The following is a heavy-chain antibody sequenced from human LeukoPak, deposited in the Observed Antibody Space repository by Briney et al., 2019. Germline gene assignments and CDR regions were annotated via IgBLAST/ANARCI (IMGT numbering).Heavy chain of an antibody. CDR1: GFTFSSYG. V-gene: IGHV3-30*02. CDR2: IRYDGSNK. CDR3: AKGVYDSSGYEDY. D-gene: IGHD3-22*01. Sequence: GGSLRLSCAASGFTFSSYGMHWVRQAPGKGLEWVAFIRYDGSNKYYVDSVKGRFTISRDNSKNTLYLQMNSLRAEDTAVYYCAKGVYDSSGYEDYWGQGTLVTVSS. J-gene: IGHJ4*02.